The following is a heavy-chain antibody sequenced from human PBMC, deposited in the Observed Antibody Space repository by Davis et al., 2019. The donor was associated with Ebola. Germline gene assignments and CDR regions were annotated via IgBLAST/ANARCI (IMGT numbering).Heavy chain of an antibody. V-gene: IGHV4-31*03. CDR2: IYYSGRT. D-gene: IGHD6-13*01. J-gene: IGHJ4*02. CDR1: GGSISSGGYY. CDR3: ARRTRHAAAAQDY. Sequence: MPSETLSLTCTVSGGSISSGGYYWSWICQHPGKGLEWIWYIYYSGRTNYNPSLQSRVTISVDTSKNQFSLKLSSVTAADTAGYYCARRTRHAAAAQDYWGQGTLVTVSS.